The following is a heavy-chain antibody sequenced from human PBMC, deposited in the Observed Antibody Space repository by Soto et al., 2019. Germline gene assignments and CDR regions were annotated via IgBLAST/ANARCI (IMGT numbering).Heavy chain of an antibody. CDR1: GGSISSSSYY. Sequence: PSVTLSLTWTVSGGSISSSSYYWGWIRQPPGKGLEWIGSIYYSGSTYYNPSLKSRVTISVDTSKNQFSLKLSSVTAADTAVYYCARPSSFCSSTSCYRYNWNYGWFDPWGQGTLVTVSS. CDR3: ARPSSFCSSTSCYRYNWNYGWFDP. J-gene: IGHJ5*02. V-gene: IGHV4-39*01. D-gene: IGHD2-2*01. CDR2: IYYSGST.